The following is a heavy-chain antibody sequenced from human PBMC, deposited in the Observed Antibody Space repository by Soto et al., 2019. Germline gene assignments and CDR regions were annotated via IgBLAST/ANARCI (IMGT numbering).Heavy chain of an antibody. D-gene: IGHD1-26*01. V-gene: IGHV4-30-4*01. Sequence: NPSETLSLTCTVSGGSISSGDYYWSWIRQPPGKGLEWIGYIYYSGGTYYNPSLKSRVTISVDTSKNQFSLKLSSVTAADTAVYYCARDRVLMGATEGGFDYWGQGTLVTVSS. CDR1: GGSISSGDYY. J-gene: IGHJ4*02. CDR3: ARDRVLMGATEGGFDY. CDR2: IYYSGGT.